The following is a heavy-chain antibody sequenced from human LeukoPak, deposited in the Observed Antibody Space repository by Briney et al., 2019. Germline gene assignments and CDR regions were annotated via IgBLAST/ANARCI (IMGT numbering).Heavy chain of an antibody. CDR3: AKEHYSNYDILTGYDDY. J-gene: IGHJ4*02. V-gene: IGHV3-23*01. CDR1: GLTFSSYA. CDR2: IGGSGKNT. D-gene: IGHD3-9*01. Sequence: GGSLRLSCAASGLTFSSYAMSWVRQAPGKGLEWVSAIGGSGKNTFYADSVKGRFTISRDNSKNTLNLQMNSLRAEDTAVYYCAKEHYSNYDILTGYDDYWGQGTLVTVSS.